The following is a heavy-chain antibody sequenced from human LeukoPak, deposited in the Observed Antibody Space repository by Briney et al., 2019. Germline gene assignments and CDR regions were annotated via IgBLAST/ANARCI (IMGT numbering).Heavy chain of an antibody. CDR3: ARDDSSGYYNWFDP. V-gene: IGHV3-21*01. CDR1: GFTFSSYT. D-gene: IGHD3-22*01. J-gene: IGHJ5*02. Sequence: GGSLRLSCAASGFTFSSYTMNWVRQAPGKGLQSVSCISSSSSYIYYADSVKGRFTISRDNAKNTLYLQMNRLRAEDTAVYYCARDDSSGYYNWFDPWGQGTLVTVSS. CDR2: ISSSSSYI.